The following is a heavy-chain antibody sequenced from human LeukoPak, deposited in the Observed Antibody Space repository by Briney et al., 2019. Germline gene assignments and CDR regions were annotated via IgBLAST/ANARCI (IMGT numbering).Heavy chain of an antibody. J-gene: IGHJ4*02. CDR3: ARFLWFGELFANFDY. Sequence: GGSLRLSCAASGFTFDDYVMSWVRQAPGKGLEWVSGINWNGGSPRYADSVKGRFTISRDNGKRSLYLHMNSLRAEDTAVYYCARFLWFGELFANFDYWGQGTLVTVSS. CDR1: GFTFDDYV. D-gene: IGHD3-10*01. V-gene: IGHV3-20*04. CDR2: INWNGGSP.